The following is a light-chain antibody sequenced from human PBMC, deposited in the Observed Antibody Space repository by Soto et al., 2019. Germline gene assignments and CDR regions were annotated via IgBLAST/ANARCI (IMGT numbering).Light chain of an antibody. V-gene: IGKV3-15*01. J-gene: IGKJ1*01. CDR3: QQYNNWRWT. Sequence: IVMTQSPATLSVSPGERATLSCRASQSVSSNLAWYQQKPGQAPRLLIYGASTRATDIPARFSGSGSGTEFTLTISSLQSEDFAIYYCQQYNNWRWTFGQGTNVDIK. CDR2: GAS. CDR1: QSVSSN.